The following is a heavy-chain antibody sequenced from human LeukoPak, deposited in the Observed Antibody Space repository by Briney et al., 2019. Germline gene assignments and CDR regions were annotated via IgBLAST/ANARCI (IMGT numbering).Heavy chain of an antibody. CDR2: ISSSSSTI. V-gene: IGHV3-48*04. CDR1: GFTFSSYS. CDR3: ARGAPFDCTNGVCCSLSDY. Sequence: PGGSLRLSCAASGFTFSSYSMNWVRQAPGKGLEWVSYISSSSSTIYYADSVKGRFTISRDNAKNSLYLQMNSLRAEDTAVYYCARGAPFDCTNGVCCSLSDYWGQGTLVTVSS. J-gene: IGHJ4*02. D-gene: IGHD2-8*01.